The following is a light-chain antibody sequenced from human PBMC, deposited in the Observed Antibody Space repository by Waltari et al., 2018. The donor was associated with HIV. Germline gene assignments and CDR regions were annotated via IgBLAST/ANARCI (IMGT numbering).Light chain of an antibody. CDR3: QQYGGSPWA. J-gene: IGKJ1*01. CDR2: DAS. V-gene: IGKV3D-20*01. CDR1: QTVRGSH. Sequence: EIVLTQSPATLSLSPGERATLSCGASQTVRGSHFSWYQQIPGLAPRLRMYDASSRATGIPDRFSGSGFGTDFTLTISRLEPEDVAVDYSQQYGGSPWAFGQGTKVEVK.